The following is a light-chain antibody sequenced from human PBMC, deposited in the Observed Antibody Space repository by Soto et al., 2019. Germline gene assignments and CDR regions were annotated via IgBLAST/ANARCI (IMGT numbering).Light chain of an antibody. V-gene: IGKV3-20*01. CDR1: QSVSSNY. CDR2: GAS. Sequence: EIVLTQSPGTLSLSPGERATLSCRASQSVSSNYLAWYQQKPGQAPRLLIYGASSRATGIPDRFSGSGSGTDFTLTISRLEPEDFAVYYCQQYGSPPVTFGQGTKVEIK. J-gene: IGKJ1*01. CDR3: QQYGSPPVT.